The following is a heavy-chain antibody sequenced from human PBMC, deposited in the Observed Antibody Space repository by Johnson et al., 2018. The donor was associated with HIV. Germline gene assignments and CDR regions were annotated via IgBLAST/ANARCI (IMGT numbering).Heavy chain of an antibody. CDR2: IWYDGSNK. CDR3: ARERDAFDI. J-gene: IGHJ3*02. CDR1: GFTFSSYG. V-gene: IGHV3-33*01. Sequence: QVQLLESGGGVVQPGRSLRLSCAASGFTFSSYGMHWVRQAPGKGLEWVAVIWYDGSNKYYADSVKGRFTISRDNAKNSLYLQMNSLRAEDTAVYYCARERDAFDIWGQGTMVTVSS.